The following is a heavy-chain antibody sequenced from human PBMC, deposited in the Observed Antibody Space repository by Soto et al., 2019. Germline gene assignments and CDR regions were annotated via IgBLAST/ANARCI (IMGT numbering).Heavy chain of an antibody. D-gene: IGHD3-22*01. Sequence: VASVKVSCKASGYTFTSYGISWVRQAPGQGLEWMGWISAYNGNTNYAQKLQGRVTMTTDTSTSTAYMELRSLRSDDTAVYYCAIETYYYDSSGYYYVGGFDYWGQGTLVTVSS. CDR3: AIETYYYDSSGYYYVGGFDY. J-gene: IGHJ4*02. CDR2: ISAYNGNT. V-gene: IGHV1-18*01. CDR1: GYTFTSYG.